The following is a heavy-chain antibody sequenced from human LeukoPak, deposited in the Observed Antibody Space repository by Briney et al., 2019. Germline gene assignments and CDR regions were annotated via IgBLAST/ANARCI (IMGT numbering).Heavy chain of an antibody. CDR3: AGVVGGSGSSYADFHY. Sequence: RSETLSLTCAVYGGSFIDYYCNWIRQPPGKWREWSGEINHSVSTNYNPSPKSRVTLPVNTSKNQFSLRVSRVPAADTAVYYCAGVVGGSGSSYADFHYWGQGPLVPVSS. J-gene: IGHJ4*02. V-gene: IGHV4-34*01. CDR2: INHSVST. D-gene: IGHD1-26*01. CDR1: GGSFIDYY.